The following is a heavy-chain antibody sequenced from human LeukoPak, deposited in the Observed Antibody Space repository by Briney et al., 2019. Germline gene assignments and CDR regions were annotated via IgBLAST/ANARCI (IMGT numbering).Heavy chain of an antibody. J-gene: IGHJ3*02. V-gene: IGHV3-23*01. CDR3: AGDGRVYAFEI. CDR2: ISNSGDST. Sequence: GGSLRLSCAASGFTFSSFVMSWVRQAPGKGLEWVSSISNSGDSTYYADSVKGRFTISRDNSKNTLYLQMDSLRAEDTAVYYCAGDGRVYAFEIWGHGTMVIGSS. CDR1: GFTFSSFV. D-gene: IGHD1-26*01.